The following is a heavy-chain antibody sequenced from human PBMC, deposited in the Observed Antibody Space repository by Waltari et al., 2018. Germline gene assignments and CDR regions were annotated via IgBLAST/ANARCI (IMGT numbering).Heavy chain of an antibody. J-gene: IGHJ4*02. D-gene: IGHD3-3*01. CDR3: VKDISSLGDTPDAYFDY. Sequence: VQLVESGGAVLQPGESLRLSCAASGFTFNDFAMHWVRQVPGKGLEWVSLITWDGQRAYYGDSVRGRFTISRDNSENSLFLQMNSLQTEDTAFYYCVKDISSLGDTPDAYFDYWGQGTLVTVSS. CDR2: ITWDGQRA. CDR1: GFTFNDFA. V-gene: IGHV3-43*01.